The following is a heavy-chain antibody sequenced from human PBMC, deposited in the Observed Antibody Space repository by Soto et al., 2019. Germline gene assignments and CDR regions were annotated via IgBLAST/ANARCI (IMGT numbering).Heavy chain of an antibody. D-gene: IGHD2-15*01. CDR3: AGYCSGGSCYPTSPLDYYYGMDV. J-gene: IGHJ6*02. CDR2: IYHSGST. V-gene: IGHV4-30-2*01. Sequence: QLQLQESGSGLVKPSQTLSLTCAVSGGSISSGGYSWSWIRQPPGKGLEWIGYIYHSGSTYYNPSLKRRVTISVDRSKNQFSLKLSSVTAADTAVYYCAGYCSGGSCYPTSPLDYYYGMDVWGQGTTVTVSS. CDR1: GGSISSGGYS.